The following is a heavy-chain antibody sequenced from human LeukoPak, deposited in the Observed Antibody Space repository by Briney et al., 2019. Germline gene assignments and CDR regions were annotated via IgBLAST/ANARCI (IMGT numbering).Heavy chain of an antibody. V-gene: IGHV3-53*01. CDR3: ASGKSGGAFDI. CDR2: IYSGGST. Sequence: GGSLRLSCAASGFTVSSNYVSWVRQAPGKGLEWVSVIYSGGSTYYADSVKGRFTISRDNSKNTLYLQMNSLRAEDTAVYYCASGKSGGAFDIWGQGTMVTVSS. J-gene: IGHJ3*02. CDR1: GFTVSSNY.